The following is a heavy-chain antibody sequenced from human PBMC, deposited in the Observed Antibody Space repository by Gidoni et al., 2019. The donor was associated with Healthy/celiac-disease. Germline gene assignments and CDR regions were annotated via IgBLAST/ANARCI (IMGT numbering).Heavy chain of an antibody. CDR2: ISGSGGST. V-gene: IGHV3-23*01. CDR3: AKDPLRTTVTTSDAFDI. CDR1: GFPFSRYA. D-gene: IGHD4-17*01. Sequence: EVQLLESGGGLVQPGGSLRLSCAASGFPFSRYAMSWVRQAPGKGLEWVSAISGSGGSTYYADSVKGRFNISRDNSKNTLYLQMNSLRAEDTAVYYCAKDPLRTTVTTSDAFDIWGQGTMVTVSS. J-gene: IGHJ3*02.